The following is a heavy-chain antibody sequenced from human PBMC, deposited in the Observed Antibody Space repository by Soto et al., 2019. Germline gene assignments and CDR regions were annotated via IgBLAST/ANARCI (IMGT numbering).Heavy chain of an antibody. CDR1: GASSSGFY. Sequence: SETLSLTCAVSGASSSGFYWSWIRQSPGKGLEWIGEIDHSGITNHNTALKSRATMSVDTSKNQFSLKLRSVTAADTAVYYCARGVSVTLAVQGGAPDKNYFDSWSQGTLVTVSS. J-gene: IGHJ4*02. CDR3: ARGVSVTLAVQGGAPDKNYFDS. CDR2: IDHSGIT. V-gene: IGHV4-34*04. D-gene: IGHD1-26*01.